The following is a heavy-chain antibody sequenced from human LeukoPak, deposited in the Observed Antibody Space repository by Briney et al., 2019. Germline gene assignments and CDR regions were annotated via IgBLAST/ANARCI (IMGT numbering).Heavy chain of an antibody. Sequence: SETLSLTCTVSGGSISNSYWSWIRQPPGKGLEWIGEINHSGSTNYNPSLKSRVTISVDTSKNQFSLKVRSVTAADTAVYYCARGRIPIAVAVPFDSWGQGILVTVSS. CDR2: INHSGST. V-gene: IGHV4-34*01. J-gene: IGHJ4*02. CDR1: GGSISNSY. D-gene: IGHD6-19*01. CDR3: ARGRIPIAVAVPFDS.